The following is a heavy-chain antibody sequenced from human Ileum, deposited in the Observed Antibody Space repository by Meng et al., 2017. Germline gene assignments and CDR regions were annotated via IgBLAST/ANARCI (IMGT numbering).Heavy chain of an antibody. CDR1: GDSISTYY. D-gene: IGHD1-1*01. J-gene: IGHJ4*02. Sequence: QVQLQESGPGLVKPSETLSLTCTVSGDSISTYYWSWIRQPPGKGLEWIGYIYYTGSTNYNPSLKSRVTISGDTSKNQFSLNLSSVTAADTAVYYCARGGTAYFDYWGQGTLVTVSS. CDR3: ARGGTAYFDY. V-gene: IGHV4-59*12. CDR2: IYYTGST.